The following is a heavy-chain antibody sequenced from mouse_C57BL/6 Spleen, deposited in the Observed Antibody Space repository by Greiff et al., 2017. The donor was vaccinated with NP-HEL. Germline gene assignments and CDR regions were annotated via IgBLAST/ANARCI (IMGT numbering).Heavy chain of an antibody. D-gene: IGHD2-4*01. J-gene: IGHJ2*01. CDR3: ARRGIYYDYGYFDY. Sequence: VQLQQSGAELVKPGASVKISCKASGYAFSSYWMNWVKQRPGKGLEWIGQIYPGDGDTNYNGKFKGKATLTADKSSSTAYMQLSSLTSEDSAVYFCARRGIYYDYGYFDYWGQGTTLTVSS. V-gene: IGHV1-80*01. CDR2: IYPGDGDT. CDR1: GYAFSSYW.